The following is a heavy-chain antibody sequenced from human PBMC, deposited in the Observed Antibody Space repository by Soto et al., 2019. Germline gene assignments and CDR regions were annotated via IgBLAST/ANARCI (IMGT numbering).Heavy chain of an antibody. CDR2: IYYSGST. J-gene: IGHJ4*02. V-gene: IGHV4-59*08. CDR1: GGSISSYY. CDR3: ARSSPVVAATGVFDY. Sequence: PSETLSLTCTVSGGSISSYYWSWIRQPPGKGLEWIGYIYYSGSTNYNPSLKSRVTISVDTSKNQFSLKLSSVTAADTAVYYCARSSPVVAATGVFDYWGQGTLVTVSS. D-gene: IGHD2-15*01.